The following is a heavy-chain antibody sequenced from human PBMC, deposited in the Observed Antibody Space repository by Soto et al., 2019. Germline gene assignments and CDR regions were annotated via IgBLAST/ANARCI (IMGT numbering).Heavy chain of an antibody. D-gene: IGHD3-3*01. V-gene: IGHV4-39*01. J-gene: IGHJ4*02. CDR3: ARAGYVFWCGYYPRYYFDY. CDR2: IYYSGST. CDR1: GGSISSSSYY. Sequence: ASETLSLTCTVSGGSISSSSYYWGWIRQPPGKGLEWIGSIYYSGSTYYNPSLKSRVTISVDTSKNQFSLKLSSVTAADTAVYYCARAGYVFWCGYYPRYYFDYWGRGTLDTGS.